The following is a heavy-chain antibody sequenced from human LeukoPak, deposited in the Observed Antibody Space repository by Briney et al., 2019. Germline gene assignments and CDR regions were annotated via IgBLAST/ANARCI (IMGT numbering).Heavy chain of an antibody. Sequence: GGSLRLSCAASGFTFSSYWMSWVRQAPGKGLEWVSAISGSGGSTYYADSVKGRFTISRDNSKNTLYLQMNSLRAEDTAVYYCAKDSYGDYAFDYWGQGTLVTVSS. CDR3: AKDSYGDYAFDY. CDR1: GFTFSSYW. V-gene: IGHV3-23*01. CDR2: ISGSGGST. J-gene: IGHJ4*02. D-gene: IGHD4-17*01.